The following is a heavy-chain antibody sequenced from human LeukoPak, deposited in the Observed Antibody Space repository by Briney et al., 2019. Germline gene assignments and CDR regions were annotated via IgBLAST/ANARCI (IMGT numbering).Heavy chain of an antibody. J-gene: IGHJ4*02. CDR3: ARLYGYSSSYRIFDY. V-gene: IGHV4-59*08. D-gene: IGHD5-18*01. CDR1: GDSISSYY. CDR2: IYYTGST. Sequence: SETLSLTCTVSGDSISSYYWNWIRQPPGKGLEWIGYIYYTGSTNHSPSLKSRVTISVDTSKNQFSLKLSSDTAVYYCARLYGYSSSYRIFDYWGQGTLVTVSS.